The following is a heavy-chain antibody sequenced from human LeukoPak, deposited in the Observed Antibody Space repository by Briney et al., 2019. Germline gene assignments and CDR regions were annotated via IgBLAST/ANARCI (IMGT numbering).Heavy chain of an antibody. CDR2: IYTSGST. Sequence: SETLSLTCTVSGGSISSGSYYWSWIRQPAGKGLEWIGRIYTSGSTNYNPSLKSRVTMSVDTSKNQFSLKLSSVTAADTAVYYCAGALVVPAALDYWGQGTLVTVSS. CDR3: AGALVVPAALDY. D-gene: IGHD2-2*01. J-gene: IGHJ4*02. CDR1: GGSISSGSYY. V-gene: IGHV4-61*02.